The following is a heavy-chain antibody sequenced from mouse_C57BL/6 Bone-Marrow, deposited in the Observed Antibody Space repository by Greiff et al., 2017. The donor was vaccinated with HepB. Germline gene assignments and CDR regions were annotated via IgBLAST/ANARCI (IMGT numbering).Heavy chain of an antibody. CDR1: GFTFTDYY. CDR3: ARSVTGILFDY. V-gene: IGHV7-3*01. CDR2: IRHKANGYTT. Sequence: EVMLVESGGGLVQPGGSLSLSCAASGFTFTDYYMSWVRQPPGKALEWLGFIRHKANGYTTEYSASVKGRFTISRDNSQSILYLQMNALRAEDSATYYCARSVTGILFDYWGQGTTLTVSS. J-gene: IGHJ2*01. D-gene: IGHD2-13*01.